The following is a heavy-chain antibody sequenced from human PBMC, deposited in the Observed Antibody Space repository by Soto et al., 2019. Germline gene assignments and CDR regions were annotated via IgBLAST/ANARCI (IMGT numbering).Heavy chain of an antibody. CDR2: ISYDGSNK. D-gene: IGHD3-16*02. J-gene: IGHJ6*02. CDR1: GFTFSSYG. CDR3: AKGGRKGGSTFGGVIPFDYGMDV. V-gene: IGHV3-30*18. Sequence: QVQLVESGGGVVQPGRSLRLSCAASGFTFSSYGMHWVRQAPGKGLEWVAVISYDGSNKYYADSVKGRFTISRDNSKNPRYLQMNSRRAEDTAVYDCAKGGRKGGSTFGGVIPFDYGMDVWGQGTTVTVSS.